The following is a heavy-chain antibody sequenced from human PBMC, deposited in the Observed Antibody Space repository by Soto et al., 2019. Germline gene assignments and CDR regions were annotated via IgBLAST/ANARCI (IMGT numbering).Heavy chain of an antibody. J-gene: IGHJ4*02. V-gene: IGHV3-33*01. Sequence: SGGSMRLSCAASGFTFSTHGMHWVRQAPGKGLEWVAVIWYDGTNKFYADSVKGRFTISRDNSKNTLYLQMNSLRAEDTAVYYCARTSEMAPYYFDYWGQGTLVTVPQ. D-gene: IGHD2-8*01. CDR2: IWYDGTNK. CDR3: ARTSEMAPYYFDY. CDR1: GFTFSTHG.